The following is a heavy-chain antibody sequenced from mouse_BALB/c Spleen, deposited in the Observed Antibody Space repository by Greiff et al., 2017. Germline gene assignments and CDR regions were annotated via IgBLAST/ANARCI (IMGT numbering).Heavy chain of an antibody. CDR3: VRQDYYGSSYGMDY. V-gene: IGHV10-1*02. J-gene: IGHJ4*01. CDR2: IRSKSNNYAT. Sequence: EVQGVESGGGLVQPKGSLKLSCAASGFTFNTYAMNWVRQAPGKGLEWVARIRSKSNNYATYYADSVKDRFTISRDDSQSMLYLQMNNLKTEDTAMYYCVRQDYYGSSYGMDYWGQGTSVTVSS. CDR1: GFTFNTYA. D-gene: IGHD1-1*01.